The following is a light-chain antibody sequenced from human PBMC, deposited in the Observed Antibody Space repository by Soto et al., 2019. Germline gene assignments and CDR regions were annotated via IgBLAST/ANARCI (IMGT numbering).Light chain of an antibody. CDR2: GAS. CDR3: QQYNNWPIT. CDR1: QSVYSN. Sequence: EVVMTQSPAPLSVSPGERATLSCRASQSVYSNLAWYQEKPGQAPRLLIYGASTRATGIAARFSGSGSGTEFTLTISSLQSEDFAVYYCQQYNNWPITFGQGTRLEIK. V-gene: IGKV3-15*01. J-gene: IGKJ5*01.